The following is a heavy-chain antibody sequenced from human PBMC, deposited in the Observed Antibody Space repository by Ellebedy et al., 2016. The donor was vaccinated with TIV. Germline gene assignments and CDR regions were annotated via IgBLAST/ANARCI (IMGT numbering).Heavy chain of an antibody. D-gene: IGHD2-2*02. J-gene: IGHJ4*02. CDR3: AREKTAIPLGY. CDR2: IKTDGSET. V-gene: IGHV3-7*01. CDR1: GFSFSNFW. Sequence: PGGSLRLSCAAWGFSFSNFWMSRVRQAPGKGLEWVAHIKTDGSETYYVDSVKGRFTISRDNSKNTLYLQMNSLRAEDTAVYYCAREKTAIPLGYWGQGTLVTVSS.